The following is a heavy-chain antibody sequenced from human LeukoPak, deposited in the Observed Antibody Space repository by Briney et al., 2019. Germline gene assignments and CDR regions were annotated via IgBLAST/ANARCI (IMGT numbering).Heavy chain of an antibody. CDR2: IWYDGSNK. CDR3: AKDQWVATILREKNAFDI. D-gene: IGHD5-12*01. Sequence: GGSLRLSCAASGFTFSSYGMHWVRQAPGKGLEWVAGIWYDGSNKYYADSVKGRFTISRDNSKNTLYLQMNSLRAEDTAVYYCAKDQWVATILREKNAFDIWGQGTMVTVSS. J-gene: IGHJ3*02. V-gene: IGHV3-33*06. CDR1: GFTFSSYG.